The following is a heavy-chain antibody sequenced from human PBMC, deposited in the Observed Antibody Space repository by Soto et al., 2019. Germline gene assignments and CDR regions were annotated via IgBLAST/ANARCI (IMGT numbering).Heavy chain of an antibody. CDR3: ARGGWLRLRGYMDV. V-gene: IGHV4-34*01. CDR2: INHSGST. D-gene: IGHD5-12*01. Sequence: QVQLQQWGAGLLKPSETLSLTCAVYGGSFSGYYWSWIRQPPGKGLEWIGEINHSGSTNYNPSLKSRVTISVDTSKNQFSLKLSSVTAAGTAVYYCARGGWLRLRGYMDVWGKGTTVTVSS. J-gene: IGHJ6*03. CDR1: GGSFSGYY.